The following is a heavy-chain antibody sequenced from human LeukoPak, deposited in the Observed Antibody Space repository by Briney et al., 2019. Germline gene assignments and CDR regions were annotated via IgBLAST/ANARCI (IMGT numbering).Heavy chain of an antibody. CDR3: VRDRPAKYFGASVDAFDL. J-gene: IGHJ3*01. D-gene: IGHD4/OR15-4a*01. V-gene: IGHV4-34*01. CDR1: GGSLSGYY. Sequence: PSETLSVTCAVYGGSLSGYYWSWIRQPPGKGLEWLGEINHSGSTNYNPSLKSRVTISVDTSKNQFSLKLSSVTAADTAVYYCVRDRPAKYFGASVDAFDLWGQGTMVTVSS. CDR2: INHSGST.